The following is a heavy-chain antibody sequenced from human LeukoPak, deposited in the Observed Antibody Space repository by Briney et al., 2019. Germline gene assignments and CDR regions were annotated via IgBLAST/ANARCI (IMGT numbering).Heavy chain of an antibody. CDR2: INPPSGDT. Sequence: GASVKVSCKASGYSLTGYYMHWVRQAPGQGPEWMGWINPPSGDTESAQKFQGRVTMTRDTSINTAYMELTRLKSDDTAVYYCATSGPDFLPVSPLLDFWGQGTLVTVSS. J-gene: IGHJ4*02. CDR3: ATSGPDFLPVSPLLDF. CDR1: GYSLTGYY. D-gene: IGHD2/OR15-2a*01. V-gene: IGHV1-2*02.